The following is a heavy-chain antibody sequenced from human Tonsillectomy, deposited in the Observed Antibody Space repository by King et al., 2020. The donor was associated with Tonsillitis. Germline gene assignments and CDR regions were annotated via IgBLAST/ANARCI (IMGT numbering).Heavy chain of an antibody. Sequence: QLQESGPGLVKPSETLSLTCTVSGGSITSSSYYWGWIRQPPGKGLEWIGAIYYSGSTYYNPSLKSRVTISVDTSKSQFSLKLSSVTAADTAVYYCARHPTIFDFEYYFAYWGQGTLVTVSS. J-gene: IGHJ4*02. D-gene: IGHD3-3*01. CDR2: IYYSGST. V-gene: IGHV4-39*01. CDR1: GGSITSSSYY. CDR3: ARHPTIFDFEYYFAY.